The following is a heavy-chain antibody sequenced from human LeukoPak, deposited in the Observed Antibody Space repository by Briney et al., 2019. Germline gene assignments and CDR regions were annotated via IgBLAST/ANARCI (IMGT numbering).Heavy chain of an antibody. D-gene: IGHD3-22*01. J-gene: IGHJ3*02. CDR1: GYTFTSYA. Sequence: ASVKVSCKASGYTFTSYAMHWVRQAPGQRLEWMGWINAGNGNTKYSQKFQGRVTITTDTSASTAYMELSSLRSEDTAVYYCAGRSGNYYDSSGYYHAFDIWGQGTMVTVSS. CDR2: INAGNGNT. CDR3: AGRSGNYYDSSGYYHAFDI. V-gene: IGHV1-3*01.